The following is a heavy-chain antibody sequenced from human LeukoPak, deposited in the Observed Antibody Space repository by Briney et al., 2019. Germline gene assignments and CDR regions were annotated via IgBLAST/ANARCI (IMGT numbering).Heavy chain of an antibody. D-gene: IGHD4-17*01. V-gene: IGHV1-2*02. Sequence: ASVKVSCKASGYTFTGYYMHWVRQAPGQGLEWMGWINPNSGGTNYAQKFQGRVTMTRDTSTSTAYTELSSLRSEDTAVYYCARAVTTHNFDYWGQGTLVTVSS. CDR3: ARAVTTHNFDY. J-gene: IGHJ4*02. CDR2: INPNSGGT. CDR1: GYTFTGYY.